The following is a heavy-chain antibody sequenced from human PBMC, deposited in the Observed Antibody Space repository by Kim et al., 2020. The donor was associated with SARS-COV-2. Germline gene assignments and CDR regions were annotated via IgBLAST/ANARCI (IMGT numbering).Heavy chain of an antibody. D-gene: IGHD3-3*01. J-gene: IGHJ4*02. CDR3: ARSTHRNYDFTVD. CDR1: GFTVSSNY. Sequence: GGSLRLSCAASGFTVSSNYMSWVRQAPGKGLEWVSVIYSGGSTYYADSVKGRFTISRDNAKNTLYLQMNSLRAEDTAVYYCARSTHRNYDFTVDWGQGTLVTVSS. CDR2: IYSGGST. V-gene: IGHV3-53*01.